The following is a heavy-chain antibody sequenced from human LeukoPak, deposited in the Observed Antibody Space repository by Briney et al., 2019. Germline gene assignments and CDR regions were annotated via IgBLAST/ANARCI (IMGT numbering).Heavy chain of an antibody. CDR3: ARDYCSGGSCYSGWFDP. Sequence: ASVKVSCKASGYTFTSYGISWVRQAPGQGLEWMGWISAYNGNTNYAQKLQGRVTMTTDTSTSTAYMELRSLRSDDTAVYYCARDYCSGGSCYSGWFDPWGQGTLVTVSS. J-gene: IGHJ5*02. V-gene: IGHV1-18*01. D-gene: IGHD2-15*01. CDR2: ISAYNGNT. CDR1: GYTFTSYG.